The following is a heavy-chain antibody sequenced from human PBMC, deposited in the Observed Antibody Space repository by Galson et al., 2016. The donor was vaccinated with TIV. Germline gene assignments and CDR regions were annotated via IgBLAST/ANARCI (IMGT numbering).Heavy chain of an antibody. CDR2: IDWDDDK. Sequence: WIRQPPGKALEWLARIDWDDDKSYTSSLRTRLTISKDTSKNQVVLTMTNMDPVDTATYYCARISGYYDTSGHYIPRSFDYWGQGTLVTVSS. J-gene: IGHJ4*02. V-gene: IGHV2-70*04. CDR3: ARISGYYDTSGHYIPRSFDY. D-gene: IGHD3-22*01.